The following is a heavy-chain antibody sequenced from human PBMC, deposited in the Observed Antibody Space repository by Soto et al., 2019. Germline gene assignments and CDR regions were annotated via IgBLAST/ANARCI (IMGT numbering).Heavy chain of an antibody. D-gene: IGHD5-18*01. V-gene: IGHV3-23*01. CDR2: ISGSGGST. CDR3: AKDGGYSYGYSPRYYYGMDV. Sequence: GGSLRLSCAASGFTFSSYAMSWVRQAPGKGLEWVSAISGSGGSTYYADSVKGRFTISRDNSKNTLYLQMNSLRAEDTAVYYCAKDGGYSYGYSPRYYYGMDVWGQGTMVTVSS. CDR1: GFTFSSYA. J-gene: IGHJ6*02.